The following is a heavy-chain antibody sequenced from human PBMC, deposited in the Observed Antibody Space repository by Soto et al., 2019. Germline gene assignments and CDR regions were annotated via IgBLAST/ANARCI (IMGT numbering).Heavy chain of an antibody. CDR3: ARGRGSGSYYSYYFDY. CDR1: GGTFSSYA. J-gene: IGHJ4*02. D-gene: IGHD3-10*01. V-gene: IGHV1-69*13. Sequence: SVKVSCKASGGTFSSYAISWVRQAPGQGLEWMGCIIPIFGTANYAQKFQGRVTITADESTSTAYMELSSLRSEDTAVYYCARGRGSGSYYSYYFDYWGQGTLVTVSS. CDR2: IIPIFGTA.